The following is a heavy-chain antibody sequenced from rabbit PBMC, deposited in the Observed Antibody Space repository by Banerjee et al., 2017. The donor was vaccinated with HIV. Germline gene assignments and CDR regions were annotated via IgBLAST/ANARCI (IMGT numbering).Heavy chain of an antibody. V-gene: IGHV1S40*01. J-gene: IGHJ2*01. D-gene: IGHD8-1*01. CDR3: ARDLGVGSSYYRDALDP. CDR2: IYVGSGGSD. Sequence: QSLEESGGDLVKPGASLTLTCTASGIDFSSSYWICWVRQAPGKGLEWIACIYVGSGGSDYYADWAKGRFTISKTSSTMVTLQMTSLTAADTATYFCARDLGVGSSYYRDALDPWGPGTLVTVS. CDR1: GIDFSSSYW.